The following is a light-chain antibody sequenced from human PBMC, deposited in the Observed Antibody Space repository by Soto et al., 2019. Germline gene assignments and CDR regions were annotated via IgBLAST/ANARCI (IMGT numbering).Light chain of an antibody. CDR1: QDIRKY. J-gene: IGKJ1*01. CDR3: QQYDHLPWT. V-gene: IGKV1-33*01. CDR2: DAS. Sequence: DIQMTQSPSSLSASVGDRVTITCQASQDIRKYLNWYQQKAGKAPKLLIYDASNSETGVPSRFSGSGFGTDYILTISSLQPEDIATYYCQQYDHLPWTFGQGTKVEIK.